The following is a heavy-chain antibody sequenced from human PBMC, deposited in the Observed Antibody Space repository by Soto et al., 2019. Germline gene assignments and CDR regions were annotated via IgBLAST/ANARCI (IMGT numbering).Heavy chain of an antibody. D-gene: IGHD3-22*01. CDR2: ISGSGGST. V-gene: IGHV3-23*01. J-gene: IGHJ6*01. CDR1: GFTFSSYA. Sequence: GGSLRLSGAASGFTFSSYAMSWVRQAPGKGLEWVSAISGSGGSTYYADSVKGRFTISRDNSKNTLYLQMNSLRAEDTAVYYCAKDGGSSGYCHNYYYYGMDVWGQGTTVTVSS. CDR3: AKDGGSSGYCHNYYYYGMDV.